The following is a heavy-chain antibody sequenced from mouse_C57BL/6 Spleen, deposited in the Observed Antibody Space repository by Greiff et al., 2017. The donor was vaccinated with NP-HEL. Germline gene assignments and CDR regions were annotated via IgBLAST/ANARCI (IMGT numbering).Heavy chain of an antibody. CDR1: GYTFTSYW. CDR3: ARGGDGSYYYAMDY. V-gene: IGHV1-7*01. D-gene: IGHD3-3*01. J-gene: IGHJ4*01. Sequence: VQLQQSGAELAKPGASVKLSCKASGYTFTSYWMHWVKQRPGQGLEWIGYINPSSGYTKYNQKFKDTATLTADKSSSTAYMQLSSLTYEDSAVYYCARGGDGSYYYAMDYWGQGTSVTVSS. CDR2: INPSSGYT.